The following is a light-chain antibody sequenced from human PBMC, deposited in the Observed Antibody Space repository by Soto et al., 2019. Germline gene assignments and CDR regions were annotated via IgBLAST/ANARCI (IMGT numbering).Light chain of an antibody. CDR2: EVS. Sequence: QSALTQPASVSGSPGQSSTISCTGTSSDVGGYNYVSWYQQHPGKAPQLMIYEVSNRPSRVSNRFSGSKSGNTAYLTISGLQAEDEADYYCSSYTRSSTSYVFGTGTKVTVL. CDR1: SSDVGGYNY. CDR3: SSYTRSSTSYV. V-gene: IGLV2-14*01. J-gene: IGLJ1*01.